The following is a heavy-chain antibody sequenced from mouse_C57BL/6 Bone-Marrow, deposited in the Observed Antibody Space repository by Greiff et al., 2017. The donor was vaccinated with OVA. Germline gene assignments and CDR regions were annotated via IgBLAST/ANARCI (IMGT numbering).Heavy chain of an antibody. V-gene: IGHV6-6*01. CDR2: IRNKANNHAT. Sequence: EVQRVESGGGLVQPGGSMKLSCAASGFTFSDAWMDWVRQSPEKGLEWVAEIRNKANNHATYYAESVKGRFTISRDDSKSSVYLQMNSLRAEDTGIYYCTRGVRIWFAYWGQGTLVTVSA. J-gene: IGHJ3*01. CDR1: GFTFSDAW. D-gene: IGHD2-14*01. CDR3: TRGVRIWFAY.